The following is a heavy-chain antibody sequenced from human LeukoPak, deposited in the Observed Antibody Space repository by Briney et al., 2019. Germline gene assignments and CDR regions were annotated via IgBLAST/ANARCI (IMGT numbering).Heavy chain of an antibody. CDR3: ARGRPPSYWGFHC. J-gene: IGHJ4*02. D-gene: IGHD7-27*01. Sequence: GGSLRLSWAASGFTLNTYAMHWVRQALGRGLEWVAVISYDSSNYYYADSVKGRFTISRDNSRNSLYLQMNSLRVEDTAIYYCARGRPPSYWGFHCWGQGTLVTVSS. V-gene: IGHV3-30-3*01. CDR1: GFTLNTYA. CDR2: ISYDSSNY.